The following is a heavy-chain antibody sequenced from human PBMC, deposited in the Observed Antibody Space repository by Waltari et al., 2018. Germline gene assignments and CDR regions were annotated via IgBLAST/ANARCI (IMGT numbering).Heavy chain of an antibody. J-gene: IGHJ4*02. CDR1: GFTFSSYW. CDR2: INSGGGTT. D-gene: IGHD6-13*01. CDR3: AKDTKGRQLGFDY. V-gene: IGHV3-NL1*01. Sequence: VQLVESGGGLAKPGGSLRLSCGASGFTFSSYWMNWVRQAPGKGLEWVSNINSGGGTTYYADSWKGRFTISRENSKNTLSLQMNSLRLEDTAVYYCAKDTKGRQLGFDYWGQGVLVTVSS.